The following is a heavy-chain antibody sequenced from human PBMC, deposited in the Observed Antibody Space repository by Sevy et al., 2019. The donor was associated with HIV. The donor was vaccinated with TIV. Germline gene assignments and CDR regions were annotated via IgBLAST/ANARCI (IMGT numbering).Heavy chain of an antibody. CDR1: GFTFSLYN. Sequence: GGSLRLSCAASGFTFSLYNMNWVRQAPGKGLEWVSSISSSSSYIYYADSVKGRFTISRDNAKNSLYLQMNSLRAEDTAVYYCAREPQTYCSSTSCYLGPFDYWGQGTLVTVSS. D-gene: IGHD2-2*01. CDR2: ISSSSSYI. CDR3: AREPQTYCSSTSCYLGPFDY. V-gene: IGHV3-21*01. J-gene: IGHJ4*02.